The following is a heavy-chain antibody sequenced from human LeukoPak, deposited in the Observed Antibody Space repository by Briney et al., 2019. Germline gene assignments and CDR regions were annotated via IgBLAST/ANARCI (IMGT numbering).Heavy chain of an antibody. CDR2: IKQDGSEK. V-gene: IGHV3-7*01. CDR3: ARDHRGRFDY. CDR1: GFTFSSYW. J-gene: IGHJ4*02. Sequence: GALRLSCAASGFTFSSYWMTWVRQAPGKGPEWVASIKQDGSEKYYVDSVKGRFTISRDNAKNSLYLQMNTLRVEDTAVYYCARDHRGRFDYWGQGTLVTVSS. D-gene: IGHD1-26*01.